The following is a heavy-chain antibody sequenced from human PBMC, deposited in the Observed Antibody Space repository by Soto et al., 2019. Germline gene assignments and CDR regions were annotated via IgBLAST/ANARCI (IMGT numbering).Heavy chain of an antibody. CDR2: INAGNGNT. V-gene: IGHV1-3*01. J-gene: IGHJ5*02. CDR3: ARDGKRSSSWYVRRRDWFDP. D-gene: IGHD6-13*01. Sequence: GASVKVSCKASGYTFTSYAMHWVRQAPGQRLEWMGWINAGNGNTKYSQKFQGRVTITRDTSASTAYMELSSLRSEDTAVYYCARDGKRSSSWYVRRRDWFDPWGQGTLVTVSS. CDR1: GYTFTSYA.